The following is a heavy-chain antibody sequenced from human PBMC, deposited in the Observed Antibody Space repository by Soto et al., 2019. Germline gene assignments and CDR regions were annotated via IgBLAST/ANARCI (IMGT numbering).Heavy chain of an antibody. CDR3: ARGNWNDEPGSDYYYYYGMDV. D-gene: IGHD1-1*01. J-gene: IGHJ6*02. CDR2: TYYRSKWYN. V-gene: IGHV6-1*01. CDR1: GDSVSSNSAA. Sequence: SQTLSLTCAISGDSVSSNSAAWNWIRQSPSRGLEWLGRTYYRSKWYNDYAVSVKSRITINPDTSKNQFSLQLNSVTPEDTAVYYCARGNWNDEPGSDYYYYYGMDVWGQGTTVTVSS.